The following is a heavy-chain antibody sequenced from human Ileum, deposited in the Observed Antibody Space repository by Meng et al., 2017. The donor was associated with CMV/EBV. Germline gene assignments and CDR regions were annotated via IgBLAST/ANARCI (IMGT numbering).Heavy chain of an antibody. CDR1: GGSISNSSYY. D-gene: IGHD3-16*02. Sequence: QLQLQESGPGLVKPSDTLSLTCTVSGGSISNSSYYWGWIRQAPGKGLEWIGNIYYNASTYYNPSLKSRVTISLDTSENQFSLKLSSVTAADTAVYYCASVRFWGNYRYYFDYWGQGTLVTVSS. J-gene: IGHJ4*02. V-gene: IGHV4-39*07. CDR3: ASVRFWGNYRYYFDY. CDR2: IYYNAST.